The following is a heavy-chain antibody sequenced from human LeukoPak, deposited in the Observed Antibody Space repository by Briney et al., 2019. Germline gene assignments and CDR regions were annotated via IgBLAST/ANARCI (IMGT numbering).Heavy chain of an antibody. V-gene: IGHV3-7*05. J-gene: IGHJ4*02. Sequence: GGSLRLSCAASGLTFSSYAMNWVRQAPGKGLEWVANIKQDGSEKYYVDSVKGRFTISRDNAKNSLYLQMNSLRAEDTAVYYCARERGDYSQFDYWGQGTLVTVSS. D-gene: IGHD4-11*01. CDR3: ARERGDYSQFDY. CDR1: GLTFSSYA. CDR2: IKQDGSEK.